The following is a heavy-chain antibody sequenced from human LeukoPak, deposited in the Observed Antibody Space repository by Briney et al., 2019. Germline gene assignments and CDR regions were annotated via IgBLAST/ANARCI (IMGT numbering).Heavy chain of an antibody. CDR1: GGFVSRGRDY. D-gene: IGHD2-15*01. CDR3: ARDHCSGGSCYWFDP. Sequence: AETLSLPCTVSGGFVSRGRDYGRWSCRPPGKGVEWFVYSYYSGITNCNPALKSQVTISVDTSKNQFTLKLSSVTAADTAVYYCARDHCSGGSCYWFDPWGQGTLVTVSS. CDR2: SYYSGIT. J-gene: IGHJ5*02. V-gene: IGHV4-61*01.